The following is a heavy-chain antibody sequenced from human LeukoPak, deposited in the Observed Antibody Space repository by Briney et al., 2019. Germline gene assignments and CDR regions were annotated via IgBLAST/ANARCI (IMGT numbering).Heavy chain of an antibody. D-gene: IGHD3-3*01. CDR1: GFTFSDYY. Sequence: GGSLRLSCAVSGFTFSDYYMSWIRQAPGKGLEWVSYISSSGSTIYYADSVKGRFTISRDNAKNSLYLQMNSLRAEDTAVYYCARRQGFWSGYRPLDYWGQGTLVTVSS. V-gene: IGHV3-11*01. CDR3: ARRQGFWSGYRPLDY. J-gene: IGHJ4*02. CDR2: ISSSGSTI.